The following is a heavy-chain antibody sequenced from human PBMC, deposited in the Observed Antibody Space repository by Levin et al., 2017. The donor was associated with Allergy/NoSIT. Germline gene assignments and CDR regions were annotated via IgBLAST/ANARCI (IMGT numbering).Heavy chain of an antibody. D-gene: IGHD3/OR15-3a*01. V-gene: IGHV4-31*03. CDR2: IYHSGST. Sequence: RASETLSLTCTVSGGSISSGDYYWSWIRQHPGKGLEWIGFIYHSGSTYYNPSLKSRVTILVDTSKNQFSLKLSSVTAADTAVYYCARYTALDHRLDYWGQGTPVTVSS. J-gene: IGHJ4*02. CDR3: ARYTALDHRLDY. CDR1: GGSISSGDYY.